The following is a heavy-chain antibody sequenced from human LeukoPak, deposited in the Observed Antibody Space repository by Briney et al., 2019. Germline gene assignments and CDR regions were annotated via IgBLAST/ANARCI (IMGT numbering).Heavy chain of an antibody. V-gene: IGHV3-23*01. CDR2: ISGSGGST. D-gene: IGHD2-15*01. J-gene: IGHJ6*02. CDR1: WLTLSSYA. Sequence: GGSLRLSCAASWLTLSSYAMSWVRQAPGKGLEWGSAISGSGGSTYYADSVKGRFTISRDNSKNTLYLQMNSLRAEDTAVYYCAKIRIGPYYYYGMDAWGQGTTVTVSS. CDR3: AKIRIGPYYYYGMDA.